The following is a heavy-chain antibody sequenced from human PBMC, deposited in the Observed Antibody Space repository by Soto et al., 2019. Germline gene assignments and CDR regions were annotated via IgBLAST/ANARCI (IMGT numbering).Heavy chain of an antibody. CDR1: GGSISSYY. J-gene: IGHJ3*02. CDR3: ARGGDVVVVAAIAFDI. D-gene: IGHD2-15*01. V-gene: IGHV4-59*01. Sequence: SETLSLTCTVSGGSISSYYWSWIRQPPGKGLEWIGYIYYSGSTNYNPSLKSRVTISVDTSKNQFSLKLSSVTAADTAVYYCARGGDVVVVAAIAFDIWGQGTTVTVSS. CDR2: IYYSGST.